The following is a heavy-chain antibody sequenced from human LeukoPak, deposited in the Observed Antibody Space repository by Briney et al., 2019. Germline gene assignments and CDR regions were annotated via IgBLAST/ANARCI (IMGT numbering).Heavy chain of an antibody. J-gene: IGHJ3*02. Sequence: PSGTLSLTCAVSGGSISINNWWSWVRQPPGKRLEWIGEIYHSGSTNYNPSLKSRVSISVDKSKNQFSLKLSCVTAADTALYYCARVVPGYMGFDIWGQGTMVTVSS. D-gene: IGHD5-12*01. CDR2: IYHSGST. CDR3: ARVVPGYMGFDI. CDR1: GGSISINNW. V-gene: IGHV4-4*02.